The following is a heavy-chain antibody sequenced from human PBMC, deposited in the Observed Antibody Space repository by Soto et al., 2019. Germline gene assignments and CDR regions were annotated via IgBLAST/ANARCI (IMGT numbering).Heavy chain of an antibody. Sequence: GGSLRLSCAASGFTFSSYAMSWVRQAPGKGLEWVSAISGSGGSTYYADSVKGRFTISRDNSKNTLYLQMNGLRAEDTAVYYCAKYTYLTYYYDSSGSNNFDYWGQGTLVTVSS. J-gene: IGHJ4*02. CDR3: AKYTYLTYYYDSSGSNNFDY. D-gene: IGHD3-22*01. V-gene: IGHV3-23*01. CDR1: GFTFSSYA. CDR2: ISGSGGST.